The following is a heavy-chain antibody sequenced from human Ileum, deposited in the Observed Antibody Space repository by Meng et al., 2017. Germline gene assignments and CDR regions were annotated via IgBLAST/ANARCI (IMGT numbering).Heavy chain of an antibody. V-gene: IGHV1-2*02. CDR1: GYAFTPYY. D-gene: IGHD3-16*01. CDR3: ARENWVLDY. CDR2: MNPNSGAT. Sequence: ASVKVSCKTSGYAFTPYYIHWVRQAPGQGLEWVGCMNPNSGATDFGKKFQGRITSTGDTSISTAYMELTGLTSDDTTIYYCARENWVLDYWGRETLVTVSS. J-gene: IGHJ4*02.